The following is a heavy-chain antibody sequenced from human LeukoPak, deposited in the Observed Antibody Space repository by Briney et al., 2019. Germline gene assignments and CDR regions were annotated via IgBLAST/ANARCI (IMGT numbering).Heavy chain of an antibody. CDR3: ARYRPAVGAAASSYYYYYYMDV. J-gene: IGHJ6*03. CDR1: GYTFTSYA. V-gene: IGHV1-69*06. D-gene: IGHD6-13*01. CDR2: IIPIFGTA. Sequence: GASVKVSCKASGYTFTSYAISWVRQAPGQGLEWMGGIIPIFGTANYAQKFRGRVTITADKSTSTAYMELSSLRSEDTAVYYCARYRPAVGAAASSYYYYYYMDVWGKGTTVTVSS.